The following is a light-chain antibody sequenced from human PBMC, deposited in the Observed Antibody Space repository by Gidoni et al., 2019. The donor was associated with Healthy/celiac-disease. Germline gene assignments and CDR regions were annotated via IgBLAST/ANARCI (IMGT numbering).Light chain of an antibody. CDR2: AAS. V-gene: IGKV1-39*01. CDR1: QSISSY. J-gene: IGKJ4*01. Sequence: DIQMTQSPSSLSASVGDRVTITCRASQSISSYLNWYQQKPGKAPKLLIYAASSLQSGVPSRFICCGSGTYFTLTISSLQPEDFSTYYCQQSYSTLLTFGGGTKVEIK. CDR3: QQSYSTLLT.